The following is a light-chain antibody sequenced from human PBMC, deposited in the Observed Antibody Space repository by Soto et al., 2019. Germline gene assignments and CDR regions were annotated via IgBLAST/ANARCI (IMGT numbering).Light chain of an antibody. Sequence: QSALTQPASVSGSPGQSITISCTGTSSDIGGYNYVSWYQQSPGKVPKLMIFDVSNRPSGIPARFSGSKSGYTASLTISGLQAEDEGVYYCSSHTSSSTQVFGGGTKLTVL. J-gene: IGLJ2*01. CDR1: SSDIGGYNY. CDR2: DVS. CDR3: SSHTSSSTQV. V-gene: IGLV2-14*01.